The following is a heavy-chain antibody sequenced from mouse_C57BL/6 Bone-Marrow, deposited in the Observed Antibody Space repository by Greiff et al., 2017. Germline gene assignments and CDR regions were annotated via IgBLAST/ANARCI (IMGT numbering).Heavy chain of an antibody. CDR3: TTPYYGSSYDDY. Sequence: VQLQQSGAELVRPGASVKLSCTASGFNIKDDYMHWVKQRPEQGLEWIGWIDPENGDTEYASKFQGKATITADTSSNTAYLQLSSLTSEDTAVYYCTTPYYGSSYDDYWGQGTTLTVSS. V-gene: IGHV14-4*01. CDR1: GFNIKDDY. CDR2: IDPENGDT. D-gene: IGHD1-1*01. J-gene: IGHJ2*01.